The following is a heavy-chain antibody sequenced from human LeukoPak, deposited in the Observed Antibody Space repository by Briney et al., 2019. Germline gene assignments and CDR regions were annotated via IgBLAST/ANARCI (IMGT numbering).Heavy chain of an antibody. CDR3: AKDPTTVTTGWYFDL. J-gene: IGHJ2*01. V-gene: IGHV3-23*01. Sequence: GGSLRLSCAASGFTFNSYATSWVRQAPGKGLEWVSAISGSGGSTYYADSVKGRFTISRDNSKNTLNLQMNSLRAEDTAVYYCAKDPTTVTTGWYFDLWGRGTLVTVSS. CDR1: GFTFNSYA. CDR2: ISGSGGST. D-gene: IGHD4-17*01.